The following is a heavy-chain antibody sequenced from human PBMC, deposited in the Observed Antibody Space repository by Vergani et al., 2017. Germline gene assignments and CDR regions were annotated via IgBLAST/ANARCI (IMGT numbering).Heavy chain of an antibody. CDR1: GFSLNTRGVS. CDR2: IYWTDDQ. D-gene: IGHD2-8*01. Sequence: QITLKESGPTLVKPTQTLTLTCTFSGFSLNTRGVSVAWIRQPPGKALDWLALIYWTDDQHYTPSMNNRVTITKDTSNTQVILTMTNLEYVDTVTYYYIYRNTECETNGCFYPFSYYYYLDVWGKGTTVTVSS. CDR3: IYRNTECETNGCFYPFSYYYYLDV. J-gene: IGHJ6*03. V-gene: IGHV2-5*01.